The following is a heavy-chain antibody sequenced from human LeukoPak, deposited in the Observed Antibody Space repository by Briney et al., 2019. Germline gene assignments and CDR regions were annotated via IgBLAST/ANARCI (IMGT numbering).Heavy chain of an antibody. CDR1: GGSISSSSYY. D-gene: IGHD1-26*01. J-gene: IGHJ4*02. V-gene: IGHV4-39*07. Sequence: SETLSLTCTVSGGSISSSSYYWGWIRQPPGKGLEWIGSIYYSGSTYYNPSLKSRVTISVDTSKNQFSLKLSSVTAADTAVYYCARDRIVGANDFDYWGQGTLVTVSS. CDR2: IYYSGST. CDR3: ARDRIVGANDFDY.